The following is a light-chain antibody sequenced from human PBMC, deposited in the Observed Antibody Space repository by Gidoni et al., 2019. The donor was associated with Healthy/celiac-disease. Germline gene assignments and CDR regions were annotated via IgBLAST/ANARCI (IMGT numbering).Light chain of an antibody. J-gene: IGKJ4*01. CDR2: WAS. V-gene: IGKV4-1*01. CDR3: QQYYSTPPT. Sequence: DIVMTQSQDSLAVSLGERATINCKSSQSVLYSSNNKNYLAWYQQKPGQPPKLLIYWASTRESGVPDRFSGSGSGTDSTLTISSLQAEDVAVYYCQQYYSTPPTFGGGTKVEIK. CDR1: QSVLYSSNNKNY.